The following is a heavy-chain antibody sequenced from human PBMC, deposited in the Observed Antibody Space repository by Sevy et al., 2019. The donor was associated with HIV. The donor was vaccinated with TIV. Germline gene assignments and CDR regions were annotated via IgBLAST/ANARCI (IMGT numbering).Heavy chain of an antibody. D-gene: IGHD3-9*01. V-gene: IGHV3-30*03. CDR2: ISYSGVSK. CDR3: ARDFTGFYGMDV. CDR1: GFSFSTYG. Sequence: GGSLRLSCAASGFSFSTYGMHWVRQAPGKGLEWVAVISYSGVSKFYTDSVKGRFTISRDNSKSTQYLQMNSLRVEDTAVYYCARDFTGFYGMDVWGQWTTVTVSS. J-gene: IGHJ6*02.